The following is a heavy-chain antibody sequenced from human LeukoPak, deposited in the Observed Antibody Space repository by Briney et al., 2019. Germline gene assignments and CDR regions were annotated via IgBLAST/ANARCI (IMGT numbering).Heavy chain of an antibody. Sequence: GRSLRLSCAASGFTFSSYGMHWVRQAPGKGLEWVAVIWYDGSNKYYADSVKGRFTISRDNSKNTLYLRMNSLRAEDTAVYYCARDPDYDILTGYYNKPHFDYWGQGTLVTVSS. J-gene: IGHJ4*02. D-gene: IGHD3-9*01. V-gene: IGHV3-33*01. CDR3: ARDPDYDILTGYYNKPHFDY. CDR2: IWYDGSNK. CDR1: GFTFSSYG.